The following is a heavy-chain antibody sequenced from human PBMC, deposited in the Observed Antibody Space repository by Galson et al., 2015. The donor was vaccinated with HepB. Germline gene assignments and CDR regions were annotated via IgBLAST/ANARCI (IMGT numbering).Heavy chain of an antibody. CDR1: GGTFSSYA. J-gene: IGHJ5*02. Sequence: SVKVSCKASGGTFSSYAISWVRQAPGQGLEWMGGIIPIFGTANYAQKFQGRVTITADESTSTAYMELSSLRSEDTAVYYCAREGYCSGGSCVWFDPWGQGTLVTVSS. V-gene: IGHV1-69*13. CDR2: IIPIFGTA. CDR3: AREGYCSGGSCVWFDP. D-gene: IGHD2-15*01.